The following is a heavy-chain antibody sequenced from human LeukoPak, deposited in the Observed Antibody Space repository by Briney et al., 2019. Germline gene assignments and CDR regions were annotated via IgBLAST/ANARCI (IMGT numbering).Heavy chain of an antibody. CDR1: GFTFGNYA. V-gene: IGHV3-23*01. CDR2: ASTDGTP. D-gene: IGHD2-15*01. Sequence: PGGSLRLSCTVSGFTFGNYAMTWVRQGPGKGLESVSSASTDGTPYYANSVKGRFTISRDNSKSTLYLRMNSLRAEDTAVYYCAKLRHAGYYSYMDVWVKGTTVTVSS. CDR3: AKLRHAGYYSYMDV. J-gene: IGHJ6*03.